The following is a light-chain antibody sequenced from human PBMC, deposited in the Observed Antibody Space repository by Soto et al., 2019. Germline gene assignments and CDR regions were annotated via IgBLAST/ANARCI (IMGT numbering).Light chain of an antibody. CDR3: QQYGSSPLT. Sequence: EIVLTQSPGTLSLSPGERAALSCRASLRVSSSYLAWYQQKPGQAPRLLIYGASSRATGIPDRFSGSGSGTDFTLTISTLEPEDFAVYYCQQYGSSPLTFGGGTTVEIK. CDR2: GAS. J-gene: IGKJ4*01. V-gene: IGKV3-20*01. CDR1: LRVSSSY.